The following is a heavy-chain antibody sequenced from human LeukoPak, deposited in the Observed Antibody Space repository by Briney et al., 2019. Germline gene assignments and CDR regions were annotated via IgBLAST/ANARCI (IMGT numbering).Heavy chain of an antibody. CDR3: ARTQSQSGSYRYYFGY. D-gene: IGHD1-26*01. CDR2: IYYISNT. J-gene: IGHJ4*02. Sequence: SETLSLTSTVSGASVGSAGYYWSWIRQPPGGGLEWIGYIYYISNTNYNPSLKSRVTMSVDPSKNQFSLKLNSVTAADTAVYYCARTQSQSGSYRYYFGYWGQRTLVTVSS. CDR1: GASVGSAGYY. V-gene: IGHV4-61*08.